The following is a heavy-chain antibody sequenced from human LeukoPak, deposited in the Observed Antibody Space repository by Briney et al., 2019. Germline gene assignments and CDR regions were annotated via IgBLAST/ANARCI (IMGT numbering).Heavy chain of an antibody. J-gene: IGHJ4*02. CDR2: IASDGSST. Sequence: GGSLRLSCAASGFTFSSYWMNWVRQAPGKGLVWVSRIASDGSSTTYADSVKGRFSISRDNAKNTLYLQMNSLRVEDTAVYYCARGRPHGNDYWGQGNLVTVSS. CDR3: ARGRPHGNDY. V-gene: IGHV3-74*01. D-gene: IGHD4-23*01. CDR1: GFTFSSYW.